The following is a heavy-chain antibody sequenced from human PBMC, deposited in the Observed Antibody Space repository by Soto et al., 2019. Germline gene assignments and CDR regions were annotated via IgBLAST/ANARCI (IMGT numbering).Heavy chain of an antibody. Sequence: ASVKVSCKASGYTFTSYDINWVRQATGQGLEWMGWMNPNGGNTGYAQKFQGRVTMTRNTSISTAYMELRSLRSDDTAVYYCARDVGYGLIDYWGQGTLVTVSS. CDR2: MNPNGGNT. CDR3: ARDVGYGLIDY. V-gene: IGHV1-8*01. J-gene: IGHJ4*02. CDR1: GYTFTSYD. D-gene: IGHD5-18*01.